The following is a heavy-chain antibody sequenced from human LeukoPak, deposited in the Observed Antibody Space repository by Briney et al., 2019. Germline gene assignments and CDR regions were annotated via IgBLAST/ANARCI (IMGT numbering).Heavy chain of an antibody. CDR1: GFTFSSYS. J-gene: IGHJ4*02. Sequence: TPGGSLRLSCAASGFTFSSYSMNWVRQAPGKGLEGVSSISSSSSYIYYADSVKGRFNISRDNAKNSLYLQMTSLRAEDTAVYYCARGPYCSGGSCYFWVWFDYWGQGTLVTVSS. CDR3: ARGPYCSGGSCYFWVWFDY. V-gene: IGHV3-21*01. D-gene: IGHD2-15*01. CDR2: ISSSSSYI.